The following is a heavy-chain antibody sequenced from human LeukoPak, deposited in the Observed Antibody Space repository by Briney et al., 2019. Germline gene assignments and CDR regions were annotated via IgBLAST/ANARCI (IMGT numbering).Heavy chain of an antibody. J-gene: IGHJ4*02. CDR2: INHSGSA. CDR1: GGSFSGYY. Sequence: PSETLSLTCAVSGGSFSGYYWTWIRQPPGKGLEWIGEINHSGSANYSPSLSSRVTISLDMSENQFSLKLTSVTAADTAVYYCARGFVDTAMVHFDYWGQGTLVTVSS. CDR3: ARGFVDTAMVHFDY. D-gene: IGHD5-18*01. V-gene: IGHV4-34*01.